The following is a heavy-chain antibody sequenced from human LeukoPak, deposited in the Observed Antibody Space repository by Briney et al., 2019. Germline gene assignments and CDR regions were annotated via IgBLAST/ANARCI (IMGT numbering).Heavy chain of an antibody. J-gene: IGHJ6*02. CDR2: INPNSGGT. CDR1: GYTFTGYY. CDR3: ARGPYDLWDYYYGMDV. D-gene: IGHD3/OR15-3a*01. V-gene: IGHV1-2*02. Sequence: ASVKVSCKASGYTFTGYYMHWVRQAPGQGLEWIGWINPNSGGTNYAQKFQGRVTMTRDTSISTAYMELSRLRFDDTAVYYCARGPYDLWDYYYGMDVWGQGTTVTVSS.